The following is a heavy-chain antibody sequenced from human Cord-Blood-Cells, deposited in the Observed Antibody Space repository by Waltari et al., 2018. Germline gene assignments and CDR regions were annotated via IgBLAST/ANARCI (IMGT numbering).Heavy chain of an antibody. D-gene: IGHD2-2*01. CDR2: INPNRGGT. V-gene: IGHV1-2*06. CDR1: RYTFTDYY. J-gene: IGHJ3*02. CDR3: ARGCSSTSCYDAFDI. Sequence: QVQLVQSGAEVNKPGASVKVSCKASRYTFTDYYMHWVRQAPGQGLEWMGRINPNRGGTNYAQKFQGRVTMTSDTSISTAYMELSRLRSDDTAVYYCARGCSSTSCYDAFDIWGQGTLVTVSS.